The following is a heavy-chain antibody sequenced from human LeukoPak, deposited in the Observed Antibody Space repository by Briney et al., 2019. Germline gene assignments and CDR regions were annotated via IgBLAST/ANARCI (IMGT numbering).Heavy chain of an antibody. D-gene: IGHD3-9*01. CDR1: GGSISSSSYY. CDR2: IYTSGST. V-gene: IGHV4-61*02. Sequence: SETLSLTCTVSGGSISSSSYYWSWIRQPAGKGLEWIGRIYTSGSTNYNPSLKSRVTMSVDTSKNQFSLKLSSVTAADTAVYYCARGDEVLRYFDEPIPSDAFDIWGQGTMVTVSS. CDR3: ARGDEVLRYFDEPIPSDAFDI. J-gene: IGHJ3*02.